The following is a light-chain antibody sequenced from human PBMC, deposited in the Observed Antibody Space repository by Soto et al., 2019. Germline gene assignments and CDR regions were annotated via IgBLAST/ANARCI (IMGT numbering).Light chain of an antibody. J-gene: IGLJ2*01. V-gene: IGLV1-40*01. Sequence: QLVLTQPPSVSGAPGQRVTISCTGSSSNIGAGYGVHWYQQLPGTAPKLLIYGNSNRPSGVPDRFSGSKSGTSASLAITGLQAEDEADYYCQSFDSSLSAKVFGGGTQLTVL. CDR3: QSFDSSLSAKV. CDR2: GNS. CDR1: SSNIGAGYG.